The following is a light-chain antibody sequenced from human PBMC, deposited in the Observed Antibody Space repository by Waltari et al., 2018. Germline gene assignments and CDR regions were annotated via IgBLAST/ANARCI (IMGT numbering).Light chain of an antibody. CDR3: QQYSSFST. Sequence: DIQMTQSPSTLSASVGDRVTISCRASQSVGTWLAWYQQKPGKAPKLLIYMASSLESGVPSRFSGSESGTDFTLTISSLQPDDFATYSCQQYSSFSTFGQGTKV. V-gene: IGKV1-5*03. CDR2: MAS. CDR1: QSVGTW. J-gene: IGKJ2*01.